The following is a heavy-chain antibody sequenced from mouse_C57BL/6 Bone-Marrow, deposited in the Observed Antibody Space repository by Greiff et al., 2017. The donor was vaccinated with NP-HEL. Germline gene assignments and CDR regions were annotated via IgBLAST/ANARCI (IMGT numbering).Heavy chain of an antibody. CDR3: ARSELGHQVPCFDY. CDR2: IYPGDGDT. V-gene: IGHV1-82*01. D-gene: IGHD4-1*01. Sequence: QVQLQQSGPELVKPGASVKLSCKASGYAFSSSWMNWVKQRPGQGLAWIGRIYPGDGDTNYNGKFKGKATLTADKSSSTAYMQLSSLTSEDSDVYFFARSELGHQVPCFDYWGQGTTLTVSS. J-gene: IGHJ2*01. CDR1: GYAFSSSW.